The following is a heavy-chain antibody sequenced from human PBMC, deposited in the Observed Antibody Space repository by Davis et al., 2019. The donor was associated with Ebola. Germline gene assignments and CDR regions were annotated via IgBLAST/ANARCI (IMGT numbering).Heavy chain of an antibody. D-gene: IGHD6-13*01. V-gene: IGHV5-51*01. CDR3: ARQSAAGYYYYYGMDV. Sequence: TVSCQGSRYSFPSYWIGWVRQMPGKGLEWMGIIYPDDSDTRYRPSFQGQVTFPADKSINTAYLQWSSRKASDTAMYYCARQSAAGYYYYYGMDVWGQGTTVTVSS. CDR2: IYPDDSDT. J-gene: IGHJ6*02. CDR1: RYSFPSYW.